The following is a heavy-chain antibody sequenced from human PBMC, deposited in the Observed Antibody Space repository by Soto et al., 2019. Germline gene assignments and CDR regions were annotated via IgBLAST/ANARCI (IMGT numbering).Heavy chain of an antibody. J-gene: IGHJ5*02. Sequence: GGSLRLSCAAAGFIFENFGMSWVRQAPGKGLEWISSISGSGFKKYYADSVKGRFTISRDNSKSTVYLELNNLSAEDTAVYHCAKNQGVELVPLATVDWFDPWGQGSVVTVSS. CDR3: AKNQGVELVPLATVDWFDP. CDR1: GFIFENFG. V-gene: IGHV3-23*01. D-gene: IGHD1-26*01. CDR2: ISGSGFKK.